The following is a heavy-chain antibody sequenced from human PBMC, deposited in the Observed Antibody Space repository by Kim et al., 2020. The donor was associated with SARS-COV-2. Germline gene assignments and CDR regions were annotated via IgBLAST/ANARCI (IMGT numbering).Heavy chain of an antibody. Sequence: GGSLRLSCAASGFTFSSYAMHWVRQAPGKGLEWVAVICYDGSNKYYADSVKGRFTMSRDNSKNTLYLQMNSLRAEDTAVYYCAKDGTAMVRGLLDYWGQGTLVTVSS. CDR2: ICYDGSNK. CDR1: GFTFSSYA. J-gene: IGHJ4*02. V-gene: IGHV3-33*06. D-gene: IGHD3-10*01. CDR3: AKDGTAMVRGLLDY.